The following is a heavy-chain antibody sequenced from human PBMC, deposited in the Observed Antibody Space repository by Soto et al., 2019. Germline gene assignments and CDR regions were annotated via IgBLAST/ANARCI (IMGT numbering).Heavy chain of an antibody. V-gene: IGHV1-69*01. Sequence: QVQLVQSGAEVKKPGSSVKVSCKASGDTFSSYAINWVRQAPGQGLEWMGGIIPMFGTANYAQKFKGRVTITAGESTSTVYMELSSLRSEGTAVYYCARVGPAHYYDSSGYYSPLDYWGQGTLVTVS. D-gene: IGHD3-22*01. J-gene: IGHJ4*02. CDR1: GDTFSSYA. CDR2: IIPMFGTA. CDR3: ARVGPAHYYDSSGYYSPLDY.